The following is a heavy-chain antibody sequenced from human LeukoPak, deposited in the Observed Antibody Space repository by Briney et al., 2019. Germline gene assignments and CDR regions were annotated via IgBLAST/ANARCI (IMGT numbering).Heavy chain of an antibody. D-gene: IGHD4-23*01. CDR3: TRPEVVTSWFDP. CDR1: GGSISSSSYY. V-gene: IGHV4-39*01. CDR2: IYYSGST. Sequence: SETLSLTCTVSGGSISSSSYYWGWIRQPPGKGLEWIGSIYYSGSTYYNPSLKSRVTISVDTSKNQFSLKLSSVTAADTAVYYCTRPEVVTSWFDPWGQGTLVTVSS. J-gene: IGHJ5*02.